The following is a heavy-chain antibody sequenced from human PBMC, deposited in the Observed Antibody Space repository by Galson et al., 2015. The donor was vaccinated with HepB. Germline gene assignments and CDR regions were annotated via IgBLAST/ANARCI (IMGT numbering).Heavy chain of an antibody. CDR3: ARRSWSPVFSDYGEEYAEGWFDP. D-gene: IGHD4-17*01. V-gene: IGHV4-39*01. CDR1: GGSISSSSYY. CDR2: IYYSGST. Sequence: SETLSLTCTVSGGSISSSSYYWGWIRQPPGKGLEWIGSIYYSGSTYYNPSLKSRVTISVDTSKNQFSLKLSSVTAADTAVYYCARRSWSPVFSDYGEEYAEGWFDPWGQGTLVTVSS. J-gene: IGHJ5*02.